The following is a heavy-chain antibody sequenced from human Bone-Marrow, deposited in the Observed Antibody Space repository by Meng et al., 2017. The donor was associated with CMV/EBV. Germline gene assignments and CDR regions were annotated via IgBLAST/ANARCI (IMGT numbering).Heavy chain of an antibody. D-gene: IGHD5-18*01. CDR3: AKDIWVRRYTYGPAALDF. Sequence: LKISCAAARFNFGDYAMHWVPQVAGEGLGWVSGISWSSATLGYADSVKGRFTISRDNAKYSLFLQMNSLRADDTDLYYCAKDIWVRRYTYGPAALDFWGQGTRVTVSS. J-gene: IGHJ3*01. V-gene: IGHV3-9*01. CDR2: ISWSSATL. CDR1: RFNFGDYA.